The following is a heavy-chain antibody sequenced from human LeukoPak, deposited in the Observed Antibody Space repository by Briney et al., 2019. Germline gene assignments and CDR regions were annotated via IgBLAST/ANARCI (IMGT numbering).Heavy chain of an antibody. J-gene: IGHJ4*02. Sequence: GGSLRLSCADSGFTFCSYVMHWVRQAPGKGLEWVAVISYDGSNKYYADSVKGRFTISRDNSKNTLYLQMNSLRAEDTAVYYCAKAIGHGSGWSFDYWGQGTLVTVSS. D-gene: IGHD6-19*01. V-gene: IGHV3-30*18. CDR1: GFTFCSYV. CDR2: ISYDGSNK. CDR3: AKAIGHGSGWSFDY.